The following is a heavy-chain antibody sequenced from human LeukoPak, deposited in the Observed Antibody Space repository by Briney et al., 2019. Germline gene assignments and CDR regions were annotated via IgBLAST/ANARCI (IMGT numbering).Heavy chain of an antibody. CDR2: IWYDGSNK. D-gene: IGHD3-10*01. V-gene: IGHV3-33*01. CDR3: AREQYGSDDALDI. J-gene: IGHJ3*02. Sequence: TGGSLRLSCAASGFSFSSYGMHWVRQAPGKGLEWVAVIWYDGSNKYYADSVKGRFTVSRDNSKNTLDLQMSSLRDEDTAVYYCAREQYGSDDALDIWGQGTLVTVSS. CDR1: GFSFSSYG.